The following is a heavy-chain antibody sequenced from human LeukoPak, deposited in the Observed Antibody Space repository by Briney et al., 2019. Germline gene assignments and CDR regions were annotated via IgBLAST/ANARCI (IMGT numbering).Heavy chain of an antibody. CDR3: AFQSEYYDFWSGYYDDY. D-gene: IGHD3-3*01. CDR2: INHSGST. V-gene: IGHV4-34*01. CDR1: GGSFSGYY. J-gene: IGHJ4*02. Sequence: SETLSLTCAVYGGSFSGYYWSWIRQPPGKGLEWIGEINHSGSTNYNPSLKSRVTISVDTSKNQFSLKLSPVTAADTAVYYCAFQSEYYDFWSGYYDDYWGQGTLVTVSS.